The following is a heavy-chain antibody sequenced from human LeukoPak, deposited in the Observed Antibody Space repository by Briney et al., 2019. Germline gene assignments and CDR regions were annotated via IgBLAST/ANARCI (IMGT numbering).Heavy chain of an antibody. CDR2: INHSGST. J-gene: IGHJ4*02. Sequence: SETLSLTCAVYVGSFSVYYWSWIRQPPGKGLEWIGEINHSGSTNYNPSLKSRVTRSVDTSKNQFSLKLSSVTAADTAVYYCARGSRYPDGVKEIVAATFLAGWGQGTLVTVSS. V-gene: IGHV4-34*01. CDR1: VGSFSVYY. D-gene: IGHD2-15*01. CDR3: ARGSRYPDGVKEIVAATFLAG.